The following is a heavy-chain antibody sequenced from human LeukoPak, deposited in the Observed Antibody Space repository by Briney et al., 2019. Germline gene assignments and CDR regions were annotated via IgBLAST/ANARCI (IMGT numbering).Heavy chain of an antibody. D-gene: IGHD1-26*01. J-gene: IGHJ5*02. CDR1: GYTFTGYY. CDR2: INPNSGGT. CDR3: ARDGSGSGANKEWFDP. Sequence: ASVKVSCKASGYTFTGYYMHWVRQAPGQGLERMGWINPNSGGTNYAQKFQGRVTMTRDTSISTAYMELSRLRSDDTAVYYCARDGSGSGANKEWFDPWGQGTLVTVSS. V-gene: IGHV1-2*02.